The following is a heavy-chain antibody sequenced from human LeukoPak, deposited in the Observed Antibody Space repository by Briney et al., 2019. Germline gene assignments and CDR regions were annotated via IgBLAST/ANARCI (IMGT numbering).Heavy chain of an antibody. CDR1: EVTVSSNY. J-gene: IGHJ4*02. D-gene: IGHD2-15*01. CDR2: IYSGETT. CDR3: ARDLRGGNFDS. Sequence: GGSLRLSCAASEVTVSSNYMSWVRQAPGKGLEWVSVIYSGETTYYTDSVKGRFTISRHNSRNTLYLQMNSLRAEDTAVYYCARDLRGGNFDSWGQGILVTVSS. V-gene: IGHV3-53*04.